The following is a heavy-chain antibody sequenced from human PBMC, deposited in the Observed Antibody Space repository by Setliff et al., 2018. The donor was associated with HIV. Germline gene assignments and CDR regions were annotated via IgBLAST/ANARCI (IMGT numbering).Heavy chain of an antibody. CDR3: ATDSGVVPPRTLDI. Sequence: ASVKVSCKASGGTFSSYPISWVRQAPGQGLEWMGGIIPIFGTTHYAQKFQGRVTVTADESTSTAYMQLSSLRSDDTATYYCATDSGVVPPRTLDIWGQGTVVTVSS. CDR1: GGTFSSYP. V-gene: IGHV1-69*13. CDR2: IIPIFGTT. J-gene: IGHJ3*02. D-gene: IGHD3-16*01.